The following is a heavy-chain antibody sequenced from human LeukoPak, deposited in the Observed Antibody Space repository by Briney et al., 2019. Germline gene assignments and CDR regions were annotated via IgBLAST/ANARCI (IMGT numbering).Heavy chain of an antibody. D-gene: IGHD3-22*01. V-gene: IGHV3-23*01. CDR2: ISGSGGST. J-gene: IGHJ4*02. CDR1: GFTFSSYA. CDR3: AKGLDSSGYYLLFWDY. Sequence: GGSLRLSCAASGFTFSSYAMSWVRQAPGKGLEWVSAISGSGGSTYYADSVKGRFTISRDNSKNTLYLQMNSLRVEDTAVYYCAKGLDSSGYYLLFWDYWGQGTLVTVSS.